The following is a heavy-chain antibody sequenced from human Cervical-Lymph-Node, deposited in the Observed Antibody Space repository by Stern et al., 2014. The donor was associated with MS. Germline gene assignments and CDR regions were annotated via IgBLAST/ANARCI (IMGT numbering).Heavy chain of an antibody. CDR2: ISYDGSNK. CDR1: TFTFSTYG. D-gene: IGHD1-26*01. V-gene: IGHV3-30*18. CDR3: AKDQGVGATAFDY. J-gene: IGHJ4*02. Sequence: VQLVESGGGVVQPGRSLRLSCAASTFTFSTYGMHWVRQAPGKGLEWVAVISYDGSNKHYADSVKGRFTISRDNSKNTLFLQMNSLRAEDTAVYCCAKDQGVGATAFDYWGQGTLVTVSS.